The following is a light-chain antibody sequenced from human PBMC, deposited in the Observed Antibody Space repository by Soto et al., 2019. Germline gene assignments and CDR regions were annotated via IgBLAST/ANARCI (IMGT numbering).Light chain of an antibody. J-gene: IGKJ4*01. CDR3: QQNNSTPLT. CDR2: AAS. CDR1: QSISSW. Sequence: IGLTQSTSTLSASVGDRVNITCRASQSISSWLAWYQLKPGKAPNLLIYAASSLDSGVPDRFSGGGSGTDFTLTISRLQHEDFAAYYCQQNNSTPLTFGGGTKVDIK. V-gene: IGKV1-5*01.